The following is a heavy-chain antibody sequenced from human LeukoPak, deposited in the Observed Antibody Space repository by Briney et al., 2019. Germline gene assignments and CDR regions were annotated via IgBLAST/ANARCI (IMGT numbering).Heavy chain of an antibody. D-gene: IGHD5-24*01. CDR2: INHSGST. CDR1: GGSFSGYY. J-gene: IGHJ4*02. Sequence: SETLSLTCAVYGGSFSGYYWSWIRQPPGKGLEWIGEINHSGSTNYNPSLKSRVTISVDTSKNQFSLRLSSVTAADTAVYYCARGTLEMATTYFDYWGQGTLVTVSS. V-gene: IGHV4-34*01. CDR3: ARGTLEMATTYFDY.